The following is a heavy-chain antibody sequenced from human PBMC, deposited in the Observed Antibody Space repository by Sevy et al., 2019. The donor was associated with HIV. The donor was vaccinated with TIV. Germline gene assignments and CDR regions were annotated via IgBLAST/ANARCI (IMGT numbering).Heavy chain of an antibody. Sequence: SETLSLTCTVSGGSISSSSYYWGWIRQPPGKGLEWIGSIYYSGSTYYNPSLKSRVTISVDTSKNQFSLKLGSVTAADTAVYYCARAMVGLVSSSWYGLDYWGQGTLVTVSS. CDR3: ARAMVGLVSSSWYGLDY. V-gene: IGHV4-39*01. D-gene: IGHD6-13*01. CDR2: IYYSGST. J-gene: IGHJ4*02. CDR1: GGSISSSSYY.